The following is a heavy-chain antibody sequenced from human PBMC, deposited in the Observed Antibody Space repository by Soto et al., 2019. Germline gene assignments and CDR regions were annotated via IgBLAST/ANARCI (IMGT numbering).Heavy chain of an antibody. CDR2: IYPGDSDT. CDR3: AKHEGYCSSTTCSNFDY. CDR1: GFTFTSYW. D-gene: IGHD2-2*01. J-gene: IGHJ4*02. Sequence: RGESLKISCKASGFTFTSYWIAWVRQMPGKGLEWMGIIYPGDSDTSYSPSFQGQVTISADKSINTAYLQWSSLKASDTAMYYCAKHEGYCSSTTCSNFDYWGQGTLVPVSS. V-gene: IGHV5-51*01.